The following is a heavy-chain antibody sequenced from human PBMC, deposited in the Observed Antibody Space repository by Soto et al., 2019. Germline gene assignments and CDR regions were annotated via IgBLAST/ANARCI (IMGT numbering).Heavy chain of an antibody. CDR3: ARIITAAGGRRYFDL. V-gene: IGHV3-11*05. Sequence: QVQLVESGGGLVKPGGSLRLSCAASGFTFSDYYMSWIRQAPGKGLEWVSYINSSSSYTNYADSVKGRFTISRDNAKKSRYLQMNSLRAEDTAVYYCARIITAAGGRRYFDLWDRGTLVTVSS. J-gene: IGHJ2*01. CDR1: GFTFSDYY. CDR2: INSSSSYT. D-gene: IGHD6-13*01.